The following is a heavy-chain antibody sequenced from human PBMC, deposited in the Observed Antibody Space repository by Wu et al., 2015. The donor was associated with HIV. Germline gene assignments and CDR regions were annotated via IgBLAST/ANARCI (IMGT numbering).Heavy chain of an antibody. CDR2: IIPIFGTA. CDR3: AREGGYSGYDYYYYGMDV. Sequence: QVQLVQSGAEVKKPGSSVKVSCKASGGTFSSYAISWVRQAPGQGLEWMGRIIPIFGTANYAQKFQGRVTITADESTSTAYMELSSLRSEDTAVYYCAREGGYSGYDYYYYGMDVWGQGTTVTVSS. J-gene: IGHJ6*02. D-gene: IGHD5-12*01. V-gene: IGHV1-69*13. CDR1: GGTFSSYA.